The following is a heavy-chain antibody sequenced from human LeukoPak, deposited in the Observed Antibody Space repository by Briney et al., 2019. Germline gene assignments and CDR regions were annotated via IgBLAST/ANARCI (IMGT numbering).Heavy chain of an antibody. J-gene: IGHJ4*02. V-gene: IGHV3-7*01. CDR3: ARDRGSYFDY. Sequence: PGGSLRLSCAASGFTFSSYWMSWVRQAPGKGLEWVANIKQDGSEKYYVDSVKGRFTMSRDNAKNSVYLQMNSLRAEDMAVYYCARDRGSYFDYWGQGTLVTVSS. D-gene: IGHD1-26*01. CDR2: IKQDGSEK. CDR1: GFTFSSYW.